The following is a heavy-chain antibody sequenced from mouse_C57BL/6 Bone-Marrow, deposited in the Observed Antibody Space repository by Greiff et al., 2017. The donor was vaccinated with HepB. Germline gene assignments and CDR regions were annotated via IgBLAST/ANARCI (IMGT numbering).Heavy chain of an antibody. V-gene: IGHV1-80*01. Sequence: VKLKQSGAELVKPGASVKISCKASGYAFSSYWMNWVKQRPGKGLEWIGQIYPGDGDTNYNGKFKGKATLTADKSSSTAYMQLSSLTSEDSAVYFCAREGLLRGGFDYWGQGTTLTVSS. J-gene: IGHJ2*01. CDR3: AREGLLRGGFDY. D-gene: IGHD1-1*01. CDR2: IYPGDGDT. CDR1: GYAFSSYW.